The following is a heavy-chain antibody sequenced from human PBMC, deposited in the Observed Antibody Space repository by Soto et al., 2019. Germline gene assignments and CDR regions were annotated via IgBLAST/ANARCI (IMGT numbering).Heavy chain of an antibody. CDR1: GFTFSTYG. D-gene: IGHD6-13*01. CDR2: ISYDGTNK. V-gene: IGHV3-30*18. J-gene: IGHJ4*02. Sequence: GGSLRLSCAASGFTFSTYGMHWVRQAPGKGLEWVAVISYDGTNKYYADSVKGRFTISRDNSKNTLYLQMNSLRAEDTTVFYCAKERYSSRSPDFDYWGQGTLVTVSS. CDR3: AKERYSSRSPDFDY.